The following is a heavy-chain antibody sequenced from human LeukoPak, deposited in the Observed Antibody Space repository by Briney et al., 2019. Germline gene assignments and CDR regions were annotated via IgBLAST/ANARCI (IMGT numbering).Heavy chain of an antibody. J-gene: IGHJ4*02. CDR3: ARDWAPYDILTGYLDY. D-gene: IGHD3-9*01. CDR1: GGTFSSYA. V-gene: IGHV1-2*02. CDR2: INPNSGGT. Sequence: ASVKVSCKASGGTFSSYAISWVRQAPGQGLEWMGWINPNSGGTNYAQKFQGRVTMTRDTSISTAYMELSRLRSDDTAVYYCARDWAPYDILTGYLDYWGQGTLVTVSS.